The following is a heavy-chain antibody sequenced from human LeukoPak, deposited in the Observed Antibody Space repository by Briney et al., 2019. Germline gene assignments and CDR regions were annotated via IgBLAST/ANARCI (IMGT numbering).Heavy chain of an antibody. CDR2: ISYDGSNK. D-gene: IGHD5-12*01. CDR1: GFTFSSYA. Sequence: GGSLRLSCAASGFTFSSYAMHWVRQAPGKGLEWVAVISYDGSNKYYADSVKGRFTISRDNSKNTLYLQMNSLRAEDTAVYYCAKDLGDSGYDFSIGYWGQGTLVTVSS. CDR3: AKDLGDSGYDFSIGY. V-gene: IGHV3-30-3*01. J-gene: IGHJ4*02.